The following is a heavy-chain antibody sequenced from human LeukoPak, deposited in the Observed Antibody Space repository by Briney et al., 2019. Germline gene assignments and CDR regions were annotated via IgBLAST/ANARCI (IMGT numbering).Heavy chain of an antibody. CDR1: GFTVSSNY. CDR2: IYSGGDT. Sequence: GGSLRLSCAASGFTVSSNYMSWVRQAPGKGLEWVAVIYSGGDTYYADSVKGRFTISRDNSKNTLYLQVNSLRAEDTAVYYCARRSGEGYFDCWGQGTLVTVSS. J-gene: IGHJ4*02. CDR3: ARRSGEGYFDC. V-gene: IGHV3-66*01. D-gene: IGHD1-26*01.